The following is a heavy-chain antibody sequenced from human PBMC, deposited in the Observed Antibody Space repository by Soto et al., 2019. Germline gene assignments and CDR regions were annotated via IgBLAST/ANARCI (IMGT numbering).Heavy chain of an antibody. J-gene: IGHJ4*01. V-gene: IGHV1-18*01. CDR2: ISRHNGNT. CDR3: ARDLDGSGSYYTDY. CDR1: GYVFIGYG. Sequence: ASVKVSCKASGYVFIGYGISWVRQAPGQGLEWMGWISRHNGNTNYAQKFQGRVTMTTDASTSTAYMELRSLRSDDTAVYYCARDLDGSGSYYTDYWGHGTLATVSS. D-gene: IGHD3-10*01.